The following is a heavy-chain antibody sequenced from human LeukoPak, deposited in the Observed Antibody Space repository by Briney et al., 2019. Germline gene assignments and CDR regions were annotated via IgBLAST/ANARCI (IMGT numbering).Heavy chain of an antibody. CDR1: GFTFSSYS. Sequence: GSLRLSCAASGFTFSSYSMNWVRQAPGKGLEWVSYISSSISTIHYADSVKGRFTISRDNAKNSLYLQMNSLRAEDTAVYYCARAWEFDYWGQGTLVTVSS. D-gene: IGHD1-26*01. J-gene: IGHJ4*02. CDR2: ISSSISTI. CDR3: ARAWEFDY. V-gene: IGHV3-48*01.